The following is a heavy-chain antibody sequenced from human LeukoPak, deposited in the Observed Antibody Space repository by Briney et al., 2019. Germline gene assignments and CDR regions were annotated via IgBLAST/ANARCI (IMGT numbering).Heavy chain of an antibody. CDR2: INPNSGGT. CDR3: ARGALLWFGEHDDYYYYYMDV. Sequence: EASVKVSCKASGYTFTGYYMHWVRQAPGQGLEWMGWINPNSGGTNYAQKFQGRVTMTRDTSISTAYMELSRLRSDDTAVYYCARGALLWFGEHDDYYYYYMDVWGKGTTVTISS. D-gene: IGHD3-10*01. V-gene: IGHV1-2*02. CDR1: GYTFTGYY. J-gene: IGHJ6*03.